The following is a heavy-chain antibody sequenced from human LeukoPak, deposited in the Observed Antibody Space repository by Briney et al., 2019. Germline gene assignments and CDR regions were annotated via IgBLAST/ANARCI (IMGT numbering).Heavy chain of an antibody. J-gene: IGHJ4*02. V-gene: IGHV3-7*01. CDR1: GFTFSSYG. CDR3: VRDIGAAGDCSDDTYAPLDY. CDR2: IKQDGREK. D-gene: IGHD2-15*01. Sequence: PGGSLRLSCAASGFTFSSYGMNWVRQAPGKGLEWVANIKQDGREKNYVDSVKGRFTISRDNAKNSLFLQMNSLRAEDTAVYYCVRDIGAAGDCSDDTYAPLDYRGQGTLVTVSS.